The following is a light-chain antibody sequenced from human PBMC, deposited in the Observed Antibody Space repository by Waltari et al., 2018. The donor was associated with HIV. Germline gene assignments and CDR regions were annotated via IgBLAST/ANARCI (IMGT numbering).Light chain of an antibody. CDR3: QQTFSPPRT. V-gene: IGKV1-39*01. Sequence: DINMTQSPSYLSATVGDRVTITCRASQNIINYLNWYHQSPGKPPNLLIFHASALQDGVSSRFSGRGSGTEFTLSIAGLQPDDFGTYSCQQTFSPPRTFGPGT. CDR1: QNIINY. J-gene: IGKJ3*01. CDR2: HAS.